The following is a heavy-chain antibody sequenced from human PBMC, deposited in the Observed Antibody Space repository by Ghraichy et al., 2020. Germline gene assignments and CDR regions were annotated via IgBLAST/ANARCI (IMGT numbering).Heavy chain of an antibody. CDR1: GFTFDDYA. CDR3: AKDISPIDWAGLDY. J-gene: IGHJ4*02. Sequence: SLNISCAASGFTFDDYAMHWVRQAPGKGLEWVSGISWNSGSIGYADSVKGRFTISRDNAKNSLYLQMNSLRAEDTALYYCAKDISPIDWAGLDYWGQGTLVTVSS. D-gene: IGHD3-9*01. CDR2: ISWNSGSI. V-gene: IGHV3-9*01.